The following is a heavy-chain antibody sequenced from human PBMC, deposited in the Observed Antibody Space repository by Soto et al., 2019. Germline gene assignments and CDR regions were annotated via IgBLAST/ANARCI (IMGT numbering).Heavy chain of an antibody. CDR2: IYTSGST. D-gene: IGHD6-13*01. CDR1: GGSISSYY. CDR3: AREPPLPIAAAGVHYYGMDV. J-gene: IGHJ6*02. Sequence: SGTLSLTCTVSGGSISSYYWSWIRQPAGKGLEWIGRIYTSGSTNYNPSLKSRVTMSVDTSKNQFSLKLSSVTAADTAVYYCAREPPLPIAAAGVHYYGMDVWGQGTTVTVSS. V-gene: IGHV4-4*07.